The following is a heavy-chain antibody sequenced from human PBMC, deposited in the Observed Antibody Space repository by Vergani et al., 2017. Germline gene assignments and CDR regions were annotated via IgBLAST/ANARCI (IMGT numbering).Heavy chain of an antibody. CDR2: ISWNSNSI. D-gene: IGHD6-6*01. CDR1: GFTFAGYA. Sequence: EVQLEESGGGLVLPGRSLRLSCVASGFTFAGYAMHLVRQAPGKGLGWVSGISWNSNSIGYADSVKGRFTISRDNAKNSLYLQMKSLRAEDTALYYCAKDLGTSCGGGWFDPWGQGTLVTVSS. V-gene: IGHV3-9*01. CDR3: AKDLGTSCGGGWFDP. J-gene: IGHJ5*02.